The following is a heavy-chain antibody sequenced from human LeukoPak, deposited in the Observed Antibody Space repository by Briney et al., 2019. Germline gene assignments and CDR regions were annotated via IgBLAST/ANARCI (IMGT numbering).Heavy chain of an antibody. J-gene: IGHJ6*02. V-gene: IGHV3-30*18. CDR1: GFTFSIYG. D-gene: IGHD3-10*01. CDR2: ISYDGSKE. CDR3: AKYYGSGPPVAMYV. Sequence: PGRSLRLSCAASGFTFSIYGMHWVRQAPGKGLEWAALISYDGSKEYYADSVKGRFTISRDYSKNTLYLQMNSLRPEDTAVYYCAKYYGSGPPVAMYVWGQGTTVTVSS.